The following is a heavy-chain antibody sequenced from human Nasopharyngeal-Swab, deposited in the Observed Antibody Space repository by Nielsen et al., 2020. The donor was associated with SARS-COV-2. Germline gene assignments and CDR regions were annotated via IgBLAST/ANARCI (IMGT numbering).Heavy chain of an antibody. J-gene: IGHJ5*02. Sequence: WIRQPPGKGLEWIGEIYHSGSTNYNPSLKCRVTISVDTSKNQFSLKLSSVTAADTAVYYCARAPPYYDFWSGYYKGWFDPWGQGTLVTVSS. D-gene: IGHD3-3*01. CDR3: ARAPPYYDFWSGYYKGWFDP. CDR2: IYHSGST. V-gene: IGHV4-34*01.